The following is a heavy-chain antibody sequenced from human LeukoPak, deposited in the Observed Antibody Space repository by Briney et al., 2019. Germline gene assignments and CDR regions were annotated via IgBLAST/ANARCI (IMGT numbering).Heavy chain of an antibody. Sequence: GGSLRLSCAASGFTFSSYAMSWVRQAPGKGLEWVSAISGSGGSTYYADSVKGRFTISRDNSKNTLYLQMNSLRAEDTAVYYCARGTDILTSGGAFDIWGQGTMVTVSS. CDR2: ISGSGGST. D-gene: IGHD3-9*01. CDR3: ARGTDILTSGGAFDI. J-gene: IGHJ3*02. V-gene: IGHV3-23*01. CDR1: GFTFSSYA.